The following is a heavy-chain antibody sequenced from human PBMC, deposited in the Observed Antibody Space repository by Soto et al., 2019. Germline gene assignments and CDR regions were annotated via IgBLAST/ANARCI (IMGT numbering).Heavy chain of an antibody. Sequence: SETLSLTCTVSGGSISSSSSYWGWIRQPPGKGRKWIGSIYSSGSTYYNPSLTSRVTISVDTSKNQLALKLSSVTAADTAVYYCARHLGYCTNGVCFHTPKFDYWGQGTLVTVSS. J-gene: IGHJ4*02. D-gene: IGHD2-8*01. CDR3: ARHLGYCTNGVCFHTPKFDY. CDR1: GGSISSSSSY. V-gene: IGHV4-39*01. CDR2: IYSSGST.